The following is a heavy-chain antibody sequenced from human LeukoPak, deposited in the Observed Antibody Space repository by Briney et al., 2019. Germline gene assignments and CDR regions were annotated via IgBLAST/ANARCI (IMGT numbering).Heavy chain of an antibody. V-gene: IGHV3-74*01. CDR1: GFTFSSYW. J-gene: IGHJ3*02. CDR3: ARDPYKHNDYSNYGAFDI. D-gene: IGHD4-11*01. Sequence: GGSLRLSCAASGFTFSSYWMHWVRQAPGKGLVWVSRINTDGSSTSYADSVKGRFTISRDNAKNTLYLQMNSLRAEDTAVFYCARDPYKHNDYSNYGAFDIWGQGTMVTVSS. CDR2: INTDGSST.